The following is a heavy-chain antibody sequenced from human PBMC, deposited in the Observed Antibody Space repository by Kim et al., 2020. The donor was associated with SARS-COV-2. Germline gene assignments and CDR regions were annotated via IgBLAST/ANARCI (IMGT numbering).Heavy chain of an antibody. CDR2: IKQDGSEK. CDR1: GFTFSSYW. D-gene: IGHD2-15*01. V-gene: IGHV3-7*03. J-gene: IGHJ3*02. Sequence: GGSLRLSCAASGFTFSSYWMSWVRQAPGKGLEWVANIKQDGSEKYYVDSVKGRFTISRDNAKNSLYLQMNSLRAEDTAVYYCARDEVVVAATESDAFDIWGQGTMVTVSS. CDR3: ARDEVVVAATESDAFDI.